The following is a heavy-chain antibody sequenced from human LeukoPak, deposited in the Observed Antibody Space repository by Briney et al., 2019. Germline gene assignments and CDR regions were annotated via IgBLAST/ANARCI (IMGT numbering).Heavy chain of an antibody. CDR2: ISWNSGST. CDR3: AKSLSSSWYRGYFDY. D-gene: IGHD6-13*01. Sequence: GGSLRLSCAASGFTFDDYAMHWVRQAPGKGLEWVSGISWNSGSTYYADSVKGRFTISRDNSKNTLYLQMNSLRAEDTAVYYCAKSLSSSWYRGYFDYWGQGTLVTVSS. J-gene: IGHJ4*02. V-gene: IGHV3-23*01. CDR1: GFTFDDYA.